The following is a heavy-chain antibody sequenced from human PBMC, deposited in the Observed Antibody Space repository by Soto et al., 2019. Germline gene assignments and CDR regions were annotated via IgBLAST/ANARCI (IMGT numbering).Heavy chain of an antibody. Sequence: PGGSLRLSCAASGFTLRSYRMNWVRQAPGKGLEWVSYISSSSSTIYYADSVKGRFTISRDNAKNSLYLQMNSLRAEDTAVYYCARHPERIAEIGWFDPWGQGTLVTVSS. CDR3: ARHPERIAEIGWFDP. J-gene: IGHJ5*02. CDR1: GFTLRSYR. V-gene: IGHV3-48*01. D-gene: IGHD6-13*01. CDR2: ISSSSSTI.